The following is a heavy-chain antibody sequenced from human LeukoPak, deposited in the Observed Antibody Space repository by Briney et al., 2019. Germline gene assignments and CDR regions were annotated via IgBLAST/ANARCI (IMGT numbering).Heavy chain of an antibody. CDR3: AREAVGADLEGYYYYYYMDV. D-gene: IGHD1-26*01. Sequence: PGGTLRLSCAASGFTFSSYEMNWVRQAPGKGLEWGSYISSSGSTIYYADSVKGRFTISRDNAKNSLYLQMNSLRAEDTAVYYCAREAVGADLEGYYYYYYMDVWGKGTTVTVSS. V-gene: IGHV3-48*03. J-gene: IGHJ6*03. CDR2: ISSSGSTI. CDR1: GFTFSSYE.